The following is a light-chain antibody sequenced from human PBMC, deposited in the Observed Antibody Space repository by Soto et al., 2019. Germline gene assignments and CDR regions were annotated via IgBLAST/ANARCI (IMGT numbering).Light chain of an antibody. V-gene: IGLV2-8*01. Sequence: QSVLTQPPSASGSPGQSVTISCTGTSSDVGGYDYVSWYQQHPGKAPKLMIYEVTIRPSGVSDRFSGSSSGNTASLTISGLQAEDEADYFCCSYAGSYSYVFGTGTKVTVL. CDR3: CSYAGSYSYV. CDR2: EVT. J-gene: IGLJ1*01. CDR1: SSDVGGYDY.